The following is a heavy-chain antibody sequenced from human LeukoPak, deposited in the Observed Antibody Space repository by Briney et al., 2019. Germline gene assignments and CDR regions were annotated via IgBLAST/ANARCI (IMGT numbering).Heavy chain of an antibody. J-gene: IGHJ1*01. CDR3: ARGSLGYLVPFQH. D-gene: IGHD6-6*01. CDR1: GGSFSGYY. Sequence: SETLSLTCAVSGGSFSGYYWSWIRQPPGKGLEWIGEINHSGSTNYNPSLKSRVTISVDTSKNQFSLKLSSVTAADTAVYSCARGSLGYLVPFQHWGQGTLVTVSS. CDR2: INHSGST. V-gene: IGHV4-34*01.